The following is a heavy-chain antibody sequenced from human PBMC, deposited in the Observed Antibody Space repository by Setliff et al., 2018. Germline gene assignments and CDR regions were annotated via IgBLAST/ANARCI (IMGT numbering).Heavy chain of an antibody. V-gene: IGHV4-34*01. Sequence: NPSETLSLTCAVYGGSFSGYYWGWIRQPPGKGLEWIGEINHSGSTNYNPSLKSRVTISVDTSKNQFSLKLSSVTAADTAVYYCARAIYSSGWYLRYYYYMDVWGKGTTVTVSS. D-gene: IGHD6-19*01. CDR2: INHSGST. J-gene: IGHJ6*03. CDR1: GGSFSGYY. CDR3: ARAIYSSGWYLRYYYYMDV.